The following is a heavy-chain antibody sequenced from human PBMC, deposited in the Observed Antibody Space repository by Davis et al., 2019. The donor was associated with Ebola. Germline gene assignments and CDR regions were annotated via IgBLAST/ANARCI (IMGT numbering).Heavy chain of an antibody. CDR1: GFSFSDAW. Sequence: GGSLRLSCAASGFSFSDAWMSWVRQAPGKGLEWVGRIKSKTKGATTEYTAPVKGRFTISRDDSKNTLYLQMNSLKTEDTAVYYCRSNFDYWGQGTLVTVSS. CDR3: RSNFDY. CDR2: IKSKTKGATT. V-gene: IGHV3-15*01. J-gene: IGHJ4*02.